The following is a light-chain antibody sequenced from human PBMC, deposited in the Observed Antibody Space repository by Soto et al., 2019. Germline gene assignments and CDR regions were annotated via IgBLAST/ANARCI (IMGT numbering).Light chain of an antibody. CDR1: SSDVGAYEH. V-gene: IGLV2-14*03. CDR2: DVN. J-gene: IGLJ1*01. Sequence: QSALTQPASVSGSPGQSVTISCTGASSDVGAYEHVSWYQQHPGRAPKLILYDVNNRPSGVSNHFSGSKSGNTASLVVSGLQANDEADYYCSSYSTTNILVFGSGTKVTVL. CDR3: SSYSTTNILV.